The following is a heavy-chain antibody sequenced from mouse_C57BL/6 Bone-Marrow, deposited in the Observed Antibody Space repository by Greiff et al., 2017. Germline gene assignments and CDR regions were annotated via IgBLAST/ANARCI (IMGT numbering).Heavy chain of an antibody. J-gene: IGHJ4*01. CDR3: ARRAYVSLFYYARDY. CDR1: GYTFTSYW. Sequence: VQLQQPGAELVKPGASVKMSCKASGYTFTSYWITWVKQRPGQGLEWIGDIYPGSGSTNYNEKFKSKATLTVDTSSSTAYMQLSSLTSEDSAVYYCARRAYVSLFYYARDYWGQGTSVTVSS. D-gene: IGHD2-12*01. V-gene: IGHV1-55*01. CDR2: IYPGSGST.